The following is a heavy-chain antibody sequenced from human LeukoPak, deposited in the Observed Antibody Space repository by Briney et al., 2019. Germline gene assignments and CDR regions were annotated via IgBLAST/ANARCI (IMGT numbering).Heavy chain of an antibody. CDR1: GYSISSGYY. Sequence: SETLSLTRTVSGYSISSGYYWGWIRQPPGKGLEWIGYIYHSGSTYYNPSLKSRVTISVDRSKNQFSLKLSSVTAADTAVYYCARDQGIFNWEARPPYNWFDPWGQGTLVTVSS. J-gene: IGHJ5*02. CDR2: IYHSGST. V-gene: IGHV4-38-2*02. CDR3: ARDQGIFNWEARPPYNWFDP. D-gene: IGHD2/OR15-2a*01.